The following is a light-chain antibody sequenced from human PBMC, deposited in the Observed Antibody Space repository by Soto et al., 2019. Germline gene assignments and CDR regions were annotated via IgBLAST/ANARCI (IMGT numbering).Light chain of an antibody. CDR1: QDISNY. CDR2: DAS. CDR3: LQCDNLT. Sequence: DIQMTQSPSSLSASVGDRVTITCQTSQDISNYLNWYQQKPGKAPKLLIYDASNLETGVPSRFSGSESGTDFTFTISSLQPGHIATYYCLQCDNLTFGGGTKVEIK. V-gene: IGKV1-33*01. J-gene: IGKJ4*01.